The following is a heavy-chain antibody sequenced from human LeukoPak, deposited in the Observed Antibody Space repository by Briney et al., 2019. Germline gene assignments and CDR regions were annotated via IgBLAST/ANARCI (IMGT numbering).Heavy chain of an antibody. CDR3: ARDHDSNYYDSSGYSPLDY. Sequence: PGGSLRLSCAASGFTFSSYGMHWVRQAPGKGLEWVTFIRYDGSNKYYADSVKGRFTISRDNSKNMLYLQMNSLRAEDTAVYYCARDHDSNYYDSSGYSPLDYWGQGTLVTVSS. V-gene: IGHV3-30*02. CDR2: IRYDGSNK. J-gene: IGHJ4*02. D-gene: IGHD3-22*01. CDR1: GFTFSSYG.